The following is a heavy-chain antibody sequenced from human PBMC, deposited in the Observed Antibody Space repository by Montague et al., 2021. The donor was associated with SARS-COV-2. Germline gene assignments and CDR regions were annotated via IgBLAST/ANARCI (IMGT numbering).Heavy chain of an antibody. V-gene: IGHV4-31*03. CDR2: IYYSGST. CDR1: GGSISSGGYY. CDR3: ARAASDIVLMVYAIRAFDI. J-gene: IGHJ3*02. Sequence: TLSLTCTVSGGSISSGGYYWSWIRQHPGKGLEWIGYIYYSGSTYYNPSLKSRVTISVDTSKNQFSLKLSSVTAADTAVYYCARAASDIVLMVYAIRAFDIWGQGTMVTVS. D-gene: IGHD2-8*01.